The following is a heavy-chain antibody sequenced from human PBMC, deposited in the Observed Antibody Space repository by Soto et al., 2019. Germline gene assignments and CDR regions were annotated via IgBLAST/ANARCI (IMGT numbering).Heavy chain of an antibody. Sequence: LSLTCPVSGGSISSGGYYWSWIRQHPGKVLEWIGYIYYSGSTYYNPSLKSRVTISVDTSKNQFSLKLSSVTAADTAVYYCAIGTRFFGVVITENFDYWGQGTLVTVSS. CDR1: GGSISSGGYY. J-gene: IGHJ4*02. V-gene: IGHV4-31*03. D-gene: IGHD3-3*01. CDR3: AIGTRFFGVVITENFDY. CDR2: IYYSGST.